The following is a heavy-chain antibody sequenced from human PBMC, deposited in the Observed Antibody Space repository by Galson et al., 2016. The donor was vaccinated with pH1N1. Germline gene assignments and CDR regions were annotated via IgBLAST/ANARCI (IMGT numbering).Heavy chain of an antibody. Sequence: LSLTCSVSTDSINNYCWSWLRQAPGKGLELIGYIYSTGSTNYNPSLKSRVTISVDTSKNQFSLKLSSVTAADTGVYYCARGTSSWYRVFDYCGPGTLVTVSA. D-gene: IGHD6-13*01. CDR2: IYSTGST. V-gene: IGHV4-59*01. J-gene: IGHJ4*02. CDR1: TDSINNYC. CDR3: ARGTSSWYRVFDY.